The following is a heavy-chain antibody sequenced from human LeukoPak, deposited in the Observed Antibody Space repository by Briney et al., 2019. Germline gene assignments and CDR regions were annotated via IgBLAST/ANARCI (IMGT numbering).Heavy chain of an antibody. CDR2: IYSGGST. D-gene: IGHD5-24*01. J-gene: IGHJ4*02. Sequence: GGSLRLSCAASGFTVSSNYMSWVRQAPGKGLVWVSVIYSGGSTYYADSVKGRFTISRDNSKNALYLQMNSLRAEDTAVYYCAKDLDDYNRLFDYWGQGTLVTVSS. CDR1: GFTVSSNY. V-gene: IGHV3-66*01. CDR3: AKDLDDYNRLFDY.